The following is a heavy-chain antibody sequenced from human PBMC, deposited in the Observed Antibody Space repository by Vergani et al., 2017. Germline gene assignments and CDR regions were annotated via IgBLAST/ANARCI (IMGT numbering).Heavy chain of an antibody. CDR1: GYSIDIGYY. D-gene: IGHD5-12*01. Sequence: QVQLQESGPRQVRPSETLSLSCAVSGYSIDIGYYWAWIRQSPQKGLEWIATVYRDGSAYYNPSLQNRVTISVDKAQNHFSLELHSATASDTAVYYCARLSGSGFSGGPEYWGPGTLVTVSS. CDR2: VYRDGSA. V-gene: IGHV4-38-2*01. J-gene: IGHJ4*02. CDR3: ARLSGSGFSGGPEY.